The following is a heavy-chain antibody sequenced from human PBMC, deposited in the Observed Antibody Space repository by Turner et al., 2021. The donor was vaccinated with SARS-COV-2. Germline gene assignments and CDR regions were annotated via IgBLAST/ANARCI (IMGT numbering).Heavy chain of an antibody. CDR1: GFTFSSYA. CDR3: AKGYDSSGYYSARGGLFCDY. V-gene: IGHV3-23*04. D-gene: IGHD3-22*01. Sequence: EVQLVESGGGLVQPGGSLRLSCAASGFTFSSYAMSWVRQAPGKGLEWVSAISGSGGRTYYADSVKGRFTISRDNSNNTLYLQMNSLRAEDTAVYYCAKGYDSSGYYSARGGLFCDYWGQGTLVTVSS. J-gene: IGHJ4*02. CDR2: ISGSGGRT.